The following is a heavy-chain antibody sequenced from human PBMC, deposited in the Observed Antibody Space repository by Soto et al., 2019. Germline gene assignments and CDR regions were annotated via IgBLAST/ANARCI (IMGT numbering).Heavy chain of an antibody. Sequence: QVQLVESGGGVVQPGRSLRLSCAASGFTFSSYAMHWVRQAPGKGLEWVAVISYEGNNKYYADSGKGRFTISRDNSTNPLYLQMSSLRAEDTAVYYCARAGCDGGSCYTLVGLRYGMDVWGQGTTVTVSS. J-gene: IGHJ6*02. CDR1: GFTFSSYA. CDR2: ISYEGNNK. CDR3: ARAGCDGGSCYTLVGLRYGMDV. D-gene: IGHD2-15*01. V-gene: IGHV3-30-3*01.